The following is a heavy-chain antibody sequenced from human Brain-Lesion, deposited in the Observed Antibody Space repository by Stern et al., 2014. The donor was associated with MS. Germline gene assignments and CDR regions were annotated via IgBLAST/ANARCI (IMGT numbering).Heavy chain of an antibody. J-gene: IGHJ4*02. V-gene: IGHV3-30*18. CDR2: ISDDGSNK. Sequence: VQLVESGGGVVQPGRPLRLSCAASGFTFRSFGMHWVRQAPGTGWEWVAVISDDGSNKYYADSVKGRFTISRDNSKNTLYMQMNSLRAEDTAVYYCAKDRQWLTYFFDYWGQGSLVTVSS. CDR3: AKDRQWLTYFFDY. D-gene: IGHD3-22*01. CDR1: GFTFRSFG.